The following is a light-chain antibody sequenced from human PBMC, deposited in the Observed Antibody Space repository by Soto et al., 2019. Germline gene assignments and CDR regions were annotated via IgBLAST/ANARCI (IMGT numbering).Light chain of an antibody. V-gene: IGKV3-20*01. Sequence: EIVLTQSPGTLSLSPGDRATLSCRASQTVSSTFLAWYQQKPGQAPSLLIYAASSRATGTPDRFSGSGSGTDFTLTISRLEPEDFAVYYCQRYDSSLYTFGQGTKLEIK. CDR1: QTVSSTF. CDR3: QRYDSSLYT. CDR2: AAS. J-gene: IGKJ2*01.